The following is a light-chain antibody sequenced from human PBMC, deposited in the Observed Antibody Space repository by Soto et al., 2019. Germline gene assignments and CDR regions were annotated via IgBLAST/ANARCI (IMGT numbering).Light chain of an antibody. Sequence: DIQMTQSPSSLSASLGDRVTITCRASQTINNYLHWYQQRPGEAPKLLIYSASNLQTGVPPRFSGSGSGTHFTLTISSLQPADFATYYCQQSSSTPHTFGQGTIVEIK. CDR1: QTINNY. CDR3: QQSSSTPHT. CDR2: SAS. V-gene: IGKV1-39*01. J-gene: IGKJ2*01.